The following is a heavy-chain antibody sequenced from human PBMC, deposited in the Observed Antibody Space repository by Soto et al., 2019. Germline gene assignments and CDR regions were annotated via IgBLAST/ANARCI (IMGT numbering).Heavy chain of an antibody. J-gene: IGHJ5*02. Sequence: PSETLSLTCTVSGGSISSGGYYWSWIRHPPGKGLEWIGYIYYSGSTYYNPSLKSRVTISVDTSKNQFSLKLSSVTAADTAVYYCARVGTRSGSYDFWSGYPSFNWFDPWGQGTLVTVSS. CDR1: GGSISSGGYY. V-gene: IGHV4-30-4*01. CDR3: ARVGTRSGSYDFWSGYPSFNWFDP. CDR2: IYYSGST. D-gene: IGHD3-3*01.